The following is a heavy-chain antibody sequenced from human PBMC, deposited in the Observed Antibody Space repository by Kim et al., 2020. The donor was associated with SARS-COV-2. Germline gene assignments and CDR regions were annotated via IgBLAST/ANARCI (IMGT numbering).Heavy chain of an antibody. D-gene: IGHD3-3*01. CDR2: GST. CDR3: ARSSGYYYY. V-gene: IGHV4-4*09. J-gene: IGHJ4*02. Sequence: GSTHYTPSLKSRVTISVDTSKNQFSLKLSSVTAADTAVYYCARSSGYYYYWGQGTLVTVSS.